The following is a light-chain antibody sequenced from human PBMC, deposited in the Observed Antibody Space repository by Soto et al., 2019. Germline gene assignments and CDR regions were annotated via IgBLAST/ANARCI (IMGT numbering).Light chain of an antibody. Sequence: QSALTQPASVSGSPGQSITISCTGNSSDVGTYNYVSWYQQHPGKAPKLMIYDVSNRPSGVSNRFSGSKSGNTASLTISGLQAEDEADYYCSSHTGSTVVFGGGTQLTVL. J-gene: IGLJ2*01. CDR3: SSHTGSTVV. CDR1: SSDVGTYNY. CDR2: DVS. V-gene: IGLV2-14*01.